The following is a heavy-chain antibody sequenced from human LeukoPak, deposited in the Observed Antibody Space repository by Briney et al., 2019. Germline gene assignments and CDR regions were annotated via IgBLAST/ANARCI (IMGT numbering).Heavy chain of an antibody. Sequence: GGSLRLSCAASGFTFSNYAMHWVRQAPGKGLEWVAVISYDGSDEYYADSVKGRFTISRDNSKNTVFLQMNSLRGDDTAMYYCARGAPVTMVRGVLWYFDYWGQGTLVTVSS. CDR2: ISYDGSDE. CDR3: ARGAPVTMVRGVLWYFDY. V-gene: IGHV3-30-3*01. D-gene: IGHD3-10*01. CDR1: GFTFSNYA. J-gene: IGHJ4*02.